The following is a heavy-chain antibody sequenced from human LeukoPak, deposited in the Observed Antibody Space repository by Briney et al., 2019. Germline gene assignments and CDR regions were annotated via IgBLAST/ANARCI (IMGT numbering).Heavy chain of an antibody. D-gene: IGHD6-6*01. CDR1: DDSISDYY. CDR2: IYTSGST. V-gene: IGHV4-4*08. J-gene: IGHJ6*03. CDR3: ARDIAARINYYYYYMDV. Sequence: SETLSLTCTVSDDSISDYYRGWIRQPPGKGLEWIGRIYTSGSTNYNPSLKSRVTISVDTSKNQFSLKLSSVTAADTAVYYCARDIAARINYYYYYMDVWGKGTTVTVSS.